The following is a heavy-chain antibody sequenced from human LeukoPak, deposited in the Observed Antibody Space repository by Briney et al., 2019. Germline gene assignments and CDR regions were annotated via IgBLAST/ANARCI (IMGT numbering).Heavy chain of an antibody. CDR3: ARDLVRHYYGSGSYDY. Sequence: GSLRLSCAASGFTFSDYYMSWIRQAPGKGLEWLSYISSSGNTIYYADSVKGRFTISRDNTKNSLYLQMSSLRAEDTAVYYCARDLVRHYYGSGSYDYWGQGTLVTVSS. D-gene: IGHD3-10*01. CDR1: GFTFSDYY. CDR2: ISSSGNTI. J-gene: IGHJ4*02. V-gene: IGHV3-11*01.